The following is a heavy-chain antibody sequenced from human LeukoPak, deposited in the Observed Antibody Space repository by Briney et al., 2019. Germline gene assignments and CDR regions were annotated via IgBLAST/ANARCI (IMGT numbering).Heavy chain of an antibody. D-gene: IGHD2-2*01. CDR3: AKDTRRGIAKVPAAVYFDY. CDR1: GFTFSSYA. CDR2: ISGSGGST. J-gene: IGHJ4*02. Sequence: PGGSLRLSCAASGFTFSSYAMSWVRQAPGKGLEWVSAISGSGGSTYYADSVKGRFTISRDNSKNTLYLQMNSLRAEDTAVYYCAKDTRRGIAKVPAAVYFDYWGQGTLVTVSS. V-gene: IGHV3-23*01.